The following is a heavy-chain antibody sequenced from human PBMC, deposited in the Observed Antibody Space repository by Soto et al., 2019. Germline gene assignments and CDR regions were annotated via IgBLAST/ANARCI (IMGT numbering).Heavy chain of an antibody. CDR2: INAGNGNT. CDR1: GYTFTSYA. V-gene: IGHV1-3*01. D-gene: IGHD1-26*01. CDR3: ARDSESQHKNLDY. Sequence: ASVKVSCKASGYTFTSYAMHWVRQAPGQRLEWMGWINAGNGNTKYAQKLQARVTMTTDTSTNTAYMELRSLRSDDTAVYYSARDSESQHKNLDYWGQGTLVTVSS. J-gene: IGHJ4*02.